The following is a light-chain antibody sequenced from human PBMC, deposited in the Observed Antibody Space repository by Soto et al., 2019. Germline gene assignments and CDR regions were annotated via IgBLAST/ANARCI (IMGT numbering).Light chain of an antibody. V-gene: IGKV1-39*01. J-gene: IGKJ2*01. CDR1: QSINSY. CDR2: AAS. CDR3: QQTYSALYT. Sequence: DIQMTQSPSSLSASVGDRVTITCRASQSINSYLNWYQQKPGKAPKLLIYAASSLQSGVPSSFSGSGSGTDFTLTISSLQPEDFATYYCQQTYSALYTFGQGTKLEIK.